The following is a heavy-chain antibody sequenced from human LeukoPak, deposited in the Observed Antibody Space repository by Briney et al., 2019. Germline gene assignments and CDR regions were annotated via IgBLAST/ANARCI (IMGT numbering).Heavy chain of an antibody. CDR3: ASGSGDKGPHWFDP. D-gene: IGHD2-21*02. V-gene: IGHV4-59*01. J-gene: IGHJ5*02. Sequence: SETLSLTCTVSGGSISNYYWSWIRQPPGKGLEWIGYIYYSGNTNYNPSLKSRVTISVDTSKKQFSLKLSSVTAADTAVYFCASGSGDKGPHWFDPWGQGTLVTVSS. CDR1: GGSISNYY. CDR2: IYYSGNT.